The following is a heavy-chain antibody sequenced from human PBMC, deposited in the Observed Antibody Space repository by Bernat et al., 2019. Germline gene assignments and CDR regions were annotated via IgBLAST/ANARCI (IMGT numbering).Heavy chain of an antibody. CDR1: GLTFSDSA. V-gene: IGHV3-73*02. CDR3: TSAEPRLDFYMDV. Sequence: EVQLVESGGGLVQPGGSLKLSCAASGLTFSDSAMHWVRQASGKGLEWVGRIRSKANTYATEYAASVKGRFTISRDDSKNTAYLQMNSLTTEDTAVYHCTSAEPRLDFYMDVWGKGTTVAVSS. CDR2: IRSKANTYAT. J-gene: IGHJ6*03. D-gene: IGHD1-26*01.